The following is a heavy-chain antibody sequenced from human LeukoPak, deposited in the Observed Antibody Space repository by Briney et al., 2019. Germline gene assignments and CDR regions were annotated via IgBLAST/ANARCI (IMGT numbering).Heavy chain of an antibody. Sequence: PGGSLRLSCAASGFIFNSFEMKWVRQAPGKGLEWVSYINDRGSIIKYAESVKGRFTISRDDAKNSLDLQMNSLRVEDTATYFCTAGPRYSGSHDYWGQGAPVTVSS. CDR2: INDRGSII. CDR3: TAGPRYSGSHDY. V-gene: IGHV3-48*03. J-gene: IGHJ4*02. D-gene: IGHD1-26*01. CDR1: GFIFNSFE.